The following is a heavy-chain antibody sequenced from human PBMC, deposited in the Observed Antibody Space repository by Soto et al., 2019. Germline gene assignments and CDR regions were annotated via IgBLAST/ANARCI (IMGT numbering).Heavy chain of an antibody. CDR3: TRQDYDSSGYFYWGEKSFDY. CDR1: GFTFSGSA. D-gene: IGHD3-22*01. V-gene: IGHV3-73*01. J-gene: IGHJ4*02. Sequence: EVQLVESGGGLVQPGGSLKLSCAASGFTFSGSAMHWVRQASGKGLEWVGRIRSKANSYATAYAASVKGRFTISRDDSKNTAYLQTNSLKTEDTAVYYCTRQDYDSSGYFYWGEKSFDYWGQGTLVTVSS. CDR2: IRSKANSYAT.